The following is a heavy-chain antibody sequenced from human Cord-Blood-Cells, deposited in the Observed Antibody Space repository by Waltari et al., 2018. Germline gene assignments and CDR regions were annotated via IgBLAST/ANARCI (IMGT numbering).Heavy chain of an antibody. CDR2: IIPIFGTA. J-gene: IGHJ3*02. CDR1: GGTFSSYA. V-gene: IGHV1-69*01. CDR3: ARKSVGGSGGSVAFDI. Sequence: QVQLVQSGAEVKKPGSSVKVSCTASGGTFSSYAISWVRQAPGQGLGWRGGIIPIFGTANYGKKVQGRVTITADESTSTAYMELSSLRSEDTAVYYCARKSVGGSGGSVAFDIWGQGTMVTVSS. D-gene: IGHD2-15*01.